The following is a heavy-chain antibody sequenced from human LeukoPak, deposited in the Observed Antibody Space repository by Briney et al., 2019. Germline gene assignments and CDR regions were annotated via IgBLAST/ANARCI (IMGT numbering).Heavy chain of an antibody. Sequence: RPSETLSLTCAVYGGSFSGYYWSWIRQPPGKGLEWIGEINHSGSTNYNPSLKSRVTISVDTSKNQFSLKLSSVTAADTAVYYCARAGRIKYYYDSKVLYYWGQGTLVTVSS. CDR2: INHSGST. J-gene: IGHJ4*02. D-gene: IGHD3-22*01. V-gene: IGHV4-34*01. CDR1: GGSFSGYY. CDR3: ARAGRIKYYYDSKVLYY.